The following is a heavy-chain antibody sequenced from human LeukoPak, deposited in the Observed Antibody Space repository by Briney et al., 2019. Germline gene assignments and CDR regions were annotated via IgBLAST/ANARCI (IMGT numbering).Heavy chain of an antibody. D-gene: IGHD1-26*01. CDR2: INHSEST. V-gene: IGHV4-34*01. J-gene: IGHJ4*02. CDR1: GGSFSGYY. CDR3: ARVGGGNSGSYHLTFDY. Sequence: SETLSLTCAVYGGSFSGYYWSWIRQPPGKGLEWIGEINHSESTNYNPSLKSRVTISVDTSKNQFSLKLSSVTAADTAVYYCARVGGGNSGSYHLTFDYWGQGTLVTVSS.